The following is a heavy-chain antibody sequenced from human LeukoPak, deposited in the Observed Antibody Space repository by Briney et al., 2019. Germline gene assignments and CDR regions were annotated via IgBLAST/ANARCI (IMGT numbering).Heavy chain of an antibody. J-gene: IGHJ4*02. CDR3: MTFGSGTSHDY. Sequence: GESLKISCKSSGYTFTNYWTGWVRQMSGKGLEWVGIIYPADSDTRYSPSFQGQVTISADESISTAYLQWSSLKASDTAIYYCMTFGSGTSHDYWGQGTLVTVSS. D-gene: IGHD3-10*01. CDR2: IYPADSDT. CDR1: GYTFTNYW. V-gene: IGHV5-51*01.